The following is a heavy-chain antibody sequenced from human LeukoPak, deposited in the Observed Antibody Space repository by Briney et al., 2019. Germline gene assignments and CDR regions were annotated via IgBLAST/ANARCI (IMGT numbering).Heavy chain of an antibody. J-gene: IGHJ4*02. D-gene: IGHD1-26*01. CDR3: AREWRELDY. CDR2: ISYDGSIK. Sequence: PGRSLRLSCAVSGFTFSSYGMHWVRQAPGKGLEWVAVISYDGSIKTYAESVKGRFTISRDNSKNTLSLQMDSLRVEDTAVYYCAREWRELDYWGQGTLVTVSS. V-gene: IGHV3-30*03. CDR1: GFTFSSYG.